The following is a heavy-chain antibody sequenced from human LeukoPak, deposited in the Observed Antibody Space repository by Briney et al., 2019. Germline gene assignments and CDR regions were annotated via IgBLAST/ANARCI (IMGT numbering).Heavy chain of an antibody. V-gene: IGHV1-24*01. D-gene: IGHD1-26*01. CDR3: ARDSRWELLLPGYYYGMDV. J-gene: IGHJ6*02. CDR2: FDPEDGET. Sequence: ASVKVSCKVSGYTLTELSMHWVRQAPGKGLEWMGGFDPEDGETIYAQKFQGRVTMTEDTSTDTAYMELSSLRSEDTAVYYCARDSRWELLLPGYYYGMDVWGQGTTVTVSS. CDR1: GYTLTELS.